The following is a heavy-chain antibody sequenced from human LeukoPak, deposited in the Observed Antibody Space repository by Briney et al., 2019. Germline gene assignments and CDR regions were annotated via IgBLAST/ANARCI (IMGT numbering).Heavy chain of an antibody. V-gene: IGHV3-7*01. CDR2: IKEDGSEK. Sequence: GGSLRLSCAASGFTFSSYWMSWVRQAPGEGLEWVANIKEDGSEKYYVDSVKGRFTISRDNAKNSVYLQMNSLRAEDTAVYYCARAAYHPGGGYNLDYWGQGTLVTVSS. CDR1: GFTFSSYW. D-gene: IGHD5-24*01. CDR3: ARAAYHPGGGYNLDY. J-gene: IGHJ4*02.